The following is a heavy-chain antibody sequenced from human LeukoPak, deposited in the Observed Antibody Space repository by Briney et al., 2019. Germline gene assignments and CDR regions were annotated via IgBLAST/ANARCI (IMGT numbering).Heavy chain of an antibody. V-gene: IGHV4-59*08. CDR2: GHYSGNT. CDR3: AKWASDNRAFDL. J-gene: IGHJ4*02. Sequence: SETLSLTCTVSGTSITSYYWNWIRQAPGQGPEWIGYGHYSGNTKYNPPLKSRVTISVDTSKNNFSLRLSSVTAADTAVYFCAKWASDNRAFDLWGQGTLVTVSS. CDR1: GTSITSYY. D-gene: IGHD2-8*01.